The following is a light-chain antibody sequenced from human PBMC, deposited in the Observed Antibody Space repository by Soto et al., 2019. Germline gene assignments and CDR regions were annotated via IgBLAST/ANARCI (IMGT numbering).Light chain of an antibody. V-gene: IGLV2-8*01. CDR2: EVT. CDR3: SSFAGTNSFV. Sequence: QSALTQPPSASGSPGQSVTISCTRTTSDIGAYNYVSWYQQRPGKAPKLIIYEVTRRPSGVPDRIFGSKSYTTASLTVSGLQAEDEADYYCSSFAGTNSFVFGTGTKLTVL. CDR1: TSDIGAYNY. J-gene: IGLJ1*01.